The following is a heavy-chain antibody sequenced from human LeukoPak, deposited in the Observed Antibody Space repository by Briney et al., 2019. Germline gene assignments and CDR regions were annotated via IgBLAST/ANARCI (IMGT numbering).Heavy chain of an antibody. Sequence: GRSLRLSCAASGFTFSSYAMHWVRQAPGKGLEWVAVISYDGSNKYYADSVKGRFTISRDNSKNTLYLQMNSLRAEDTAVYYCAKGLAVAGTPLDYWGQGTLVTVSS. CDR1: GFTFSSYA. CDR3: AKGLAVAGTPLDY. CDR2: ISYDGSNK. D-gene: IGHD6-19*01. J-gene: IGHJ4*02. V-gene: IGHV3-30-3*01.